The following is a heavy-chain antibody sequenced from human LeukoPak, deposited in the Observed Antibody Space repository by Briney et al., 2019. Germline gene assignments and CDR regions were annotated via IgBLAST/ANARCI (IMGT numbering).Heavy chain of an antibody. CDR3: ARDLSGVTGYTYGRGIDY. V-gene: IGHV3-30*04. CDR1: GFTFISYA. D-gene: IGHD5-18*01. Sequence: PGGSLRLSCAASGFTFISYAIHWVRQAPGKGLEWVAVISFHGTDTFYADSVKGRFTISRDNSKNTLYLQMNSLRAEDTAVYYCARDLSGVTGYTYGRGIDYWGQGTLVTVSS. J-gene: IGHJ4*02. CDR2: ISFHGTDT.